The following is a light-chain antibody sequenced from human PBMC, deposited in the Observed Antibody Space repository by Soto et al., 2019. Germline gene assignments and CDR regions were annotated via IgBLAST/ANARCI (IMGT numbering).Light chain of an antibody. J-gene: IGLJ2*01. CDR3: ASHPSSNTHVV. CDR1: SSDVGAYNY. CDR2: DVT. Sequence: QSVLTQPASVSGSPGQSITISCTGTSSDVGAYNYVSWYQHHPGKAPKLMIYDVTNRPSGVSDRFSGSKSGNTASLNISGLQAEDEADYYFASHPSSNTHVVFGGGTKLTVL. V-gene: IGLV2-14*03.